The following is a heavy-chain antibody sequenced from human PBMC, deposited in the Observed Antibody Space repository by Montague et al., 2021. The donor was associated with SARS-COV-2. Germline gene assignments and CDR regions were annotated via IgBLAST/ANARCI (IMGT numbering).Heavy chain of an antibody. D-gene: IGHD3-22*01. CDR3: ARIWYSSGYQGIYYFDY. J-gene: IGHJ4*02. V-gene: IGHV4-59*08. CDR2: ISDSGST. Sequence: SETLSLTCTVSGGSISSFYWSWFRQPPGKGLEWIGYISDSGSTNYNPSLTSRVTMSVDTSKNQFSLKVNSVTAADTAVYYCARIWYSSGYQGIYYFDYWGQGTLVTVSS. CDR1: GGSISSFY.